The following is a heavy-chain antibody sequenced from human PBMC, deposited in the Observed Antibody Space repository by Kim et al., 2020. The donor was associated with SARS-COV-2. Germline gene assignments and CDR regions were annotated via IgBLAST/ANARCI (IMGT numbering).Heavy chain of an antibody. V-gene: IGHV3-74*01. D-gene: IGHD6-13*01. J-gene: IGHJ4*02. Sequence: YEDAVKGRFTVSRDNSKNMLYLEMTSLRAEDTALYYCVKRGYSSTSSFDYWGQGTLVTVSS. CDR3: VKRGYSSTSSFDY.